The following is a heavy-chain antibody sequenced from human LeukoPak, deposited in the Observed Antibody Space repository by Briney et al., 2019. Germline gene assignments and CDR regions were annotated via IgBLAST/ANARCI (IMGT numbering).Heavy chain of an antibody. V-gene: IGHV4-61*08. CDR3: AKYFAATGESHLDH. CDR2: IYYTGST. D-gene: IGHD6-13*01. Sequence: TLSLTCTVSGGSISSGGYYWSWIRQPPGKGLEWIGYIYYTGSTNYNPSLKSRVTMSVDPSKDQFSLNLRSVTAADTAVYYCAKYFAATGESHLDHWGQGSLVTVSS. J-gene: IGHJ4*02. CDR1: GGSISSGGYY.